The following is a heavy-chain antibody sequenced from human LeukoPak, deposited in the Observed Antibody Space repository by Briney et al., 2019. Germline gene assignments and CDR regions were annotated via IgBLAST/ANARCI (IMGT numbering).Heavy chain of an antibody. V-gene: IGHV4-39*07. J-gene: IGHJ5*02. CDR2: IYYSGST. CDR1: GGSISSSSYY. Sequence: PSETLSLTRTVSGGSISSSSYYWGWIRQPPGKGLEWIGSIYYSGSTYYNPSLKSRVTISVDTSKNQFSLKLSSVTAADTAVYYCARDQAGDFWSGYLNWFDPWGQGTLVTVSS. D-gene: IGHD3-3*01. CDR3: ARDQAGDFWSGYLNWFDP.